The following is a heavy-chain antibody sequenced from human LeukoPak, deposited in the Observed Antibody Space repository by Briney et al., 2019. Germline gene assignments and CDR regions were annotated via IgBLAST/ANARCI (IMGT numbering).Heavy chain of an antibody. J-gene: IGHJ3*02. V-gene: IGHV5-51*01. Sequence: GESLKISCKGSGYSFTSYWIGWVRQMPGKGLEWMGIIYPGDSDTRYSPSFQGQVTISADKSISTAYLQWSSLKASDTAMYYCARPFLSSRNLDAFDIWGQGTMVTVSS. CDR1: GYSFTSYW. CDR2: IYPGDSDT. CDR3: ARPFLSSRNLDAFDI. D-gene: IGHD1-14*01.